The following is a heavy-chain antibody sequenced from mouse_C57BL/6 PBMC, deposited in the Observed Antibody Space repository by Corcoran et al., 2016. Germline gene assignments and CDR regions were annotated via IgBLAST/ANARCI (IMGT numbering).Heavy chain of an antibody. CDR1: GYTFTDYY. CDR3: ARGGYDYDDG. J-gene: IGHJ2*01. Sequence: EVQLQQSGPELVKPGASVKISCKASGYTFTDYYMNWVKQSHGKSLEWIGDINPNNGGTSYNQKFKGKATLTVDKSSSTAYMELRSLTSEDSAVYYCARGGYDYDDGWGQGTTLTVSS. V-gene: IGHV1-26*01. D-gene: IGHD2-4*01. CDR2: INPNNGGT.